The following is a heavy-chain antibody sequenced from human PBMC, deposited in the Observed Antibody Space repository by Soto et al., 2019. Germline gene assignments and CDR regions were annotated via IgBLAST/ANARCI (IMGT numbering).Heavy chain of an antibody. CDR2: INHSGST. CDR3: ARGPISITIFGVVISSPFDY. V-gene: IGHV4-34*01. CDR1: GGSFSGYY. D-gene: IGHD3-3*01. Sequence: SLTCAVYGGSFSGYYWSWIRQPPGKGLEWIGEINHSGSTNYNPSLKSRVTISVDTSKNQFSLKLSSVTAADTAVYYCARGPISITIFGVVISSPFDYWGQGTLVTVSS. J-gene: IGHJ4*02.